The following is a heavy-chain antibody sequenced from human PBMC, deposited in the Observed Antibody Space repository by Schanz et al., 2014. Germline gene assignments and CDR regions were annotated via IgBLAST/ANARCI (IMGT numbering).Heavy chain of an antibody. J-gene: IGHJ2*01. D-gene: IGHD1-1*01. CDR1: GGSIRSGTYY. V-gene: IGHV4-61*02. CDR3: ARDTTWRLDL. CDR2: VFPNGIT. Sequence: QVQLQESGPGLVKPSQTLSLTCTVSGGSIRSGTYYWSWIRQPAGKALEWVGRVFPNGITIYNPSPKTRVTLSLAPSKHLFSLTLASLTAADTAVYYCARDTTWRLDLWGRGTLVTVSS.